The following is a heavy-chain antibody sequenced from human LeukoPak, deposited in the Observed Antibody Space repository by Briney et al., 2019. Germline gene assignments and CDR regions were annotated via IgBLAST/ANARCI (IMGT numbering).Heavy chain of an antibody. Sequence: SGIRSRTCGGAGGCITQTSDWHWVRKPPFKALEWIGEVNLQGSTNYNPSLMPRVAISVHTSAHHVPLQLTPVTPADTPVYYCAREGGPYRPLAHSGQGTLVTVTS. CDR2: VNLQGST. CDR3: AREGGPYRPLAH. J-gene: IGHJ4*02. CDR1: GGCITQTSD. V-gene: IGHV4-4*02.